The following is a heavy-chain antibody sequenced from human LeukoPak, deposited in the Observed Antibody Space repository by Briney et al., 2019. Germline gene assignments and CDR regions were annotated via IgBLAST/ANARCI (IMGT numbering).Heavy chain of an antibody. Sequence: PGGSLRLSCAASGFTFSSYSMNWVRQAPGKGLEWVSSISSSSSYIYYADSVKGRFTISRDNAKNSLYLQMNSLRAEDTAVYYCARDRVFGGAARNHYYYYYMDVWGKGTTVTVSS. D-gene: IGHD6-6*01. CDR3: ARDRVFGGAARNHYYYYYMDV. J-gene: IGHJ6*03. CDR1: GFTFSSYS. CDR2: ISSSSSYI. V-gene: IGHV3-21*01.